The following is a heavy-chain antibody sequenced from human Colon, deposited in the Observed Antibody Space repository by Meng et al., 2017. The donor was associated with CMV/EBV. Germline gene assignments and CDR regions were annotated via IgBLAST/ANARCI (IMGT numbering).Heavy chain of an antibody. D-gene: IGHD3-16*01. CDR3: ARGISQGGGFDP. J-gene: IGHJ5*02. CDR2: INPSGGST. V-gene: IGHV1-46*01. CDR1: GGTFSSYA. Sequence: ASVKVSCKASGGTFSSYAISWVRQAPGQGLEWMGIINPSGGSTSYAQKFQGRVTMTRDTSTSTVYMELSSLRSEDTAVYYCARGISQGGGFDPWGQGTLVTVSS.